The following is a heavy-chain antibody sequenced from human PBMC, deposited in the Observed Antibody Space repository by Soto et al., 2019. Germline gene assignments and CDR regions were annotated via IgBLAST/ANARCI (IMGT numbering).Heavy chain of an antibody. J-gene: IGHJ4*02. V-gene: IGHV4-39*01. Sequence: QLQLQESGPGLVKPSETLSLTCTVSGGSISGSSYYWGWIRQPPGKGLEWIGTIFYSGTTDYNPSLKSRVTISVATSKNQFSLRLTSVTAADTAVYYCASYGDYPDYWGQGTLVTVSS. CDR3: ASYGDYPDY. CDR2: IFYSGTT. D-gene: IGHD4-17*01. CDR1: GGSISGSSYY.